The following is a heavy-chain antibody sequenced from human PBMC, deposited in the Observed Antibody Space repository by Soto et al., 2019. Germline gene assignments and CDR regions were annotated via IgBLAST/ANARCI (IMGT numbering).Heavy chain of an antibody. V-gene: IGHV4-31*03. CDR2: IYYSGCT. CDR3: ARSILTGFYAYFDY. CDR1: GGSVTSGGYY. Sequence: SETLSLTCTVSGGSVTSGGYYWSWIRQHPGKGLEWIGYIYYSGCTYYNPSLNSRVTISVDTSKNQFSLKLTSVTAADTAVYYCARSILTGFYAYFDYWGQGTLVTVSS. D-gene: IGHD3-9*01. J-gene: IGHJ4*02.